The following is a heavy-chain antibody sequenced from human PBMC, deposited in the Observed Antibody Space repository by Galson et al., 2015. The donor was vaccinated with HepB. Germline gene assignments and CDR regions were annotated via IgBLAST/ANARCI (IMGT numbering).Heavy chain of an antibody. CDR1: GFTFSDYY. J-gene: IGHJ3*02. D-gene: IGHD3-22*01. Sequence: SLRLSCAASGFTFSDYYMSWIRQAPGKGLEWVPYISSSGSTIYYADSVKGRFTISRDNAKNSLYLQMNSLRAEDTAVYYCARDSMYDSSGYYYIDIWGQGTMVTVSS. CDR2: ISSSGSTI. CDR3: ARDSMYDSSGYYYIDI. V-gene: IGHV3-11*01.